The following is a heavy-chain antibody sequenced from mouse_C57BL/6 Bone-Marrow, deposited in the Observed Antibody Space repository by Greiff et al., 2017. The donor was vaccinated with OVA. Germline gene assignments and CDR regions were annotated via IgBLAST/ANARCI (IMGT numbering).Heavy chain of an antibody. J-gene: IGHJ3*01. D-gene: IGHD1-1*01. CDR1: GFTFSDYY. Sequence: EVQVVESEGGLVQPGSSMKLSCTASGFTFSDYYMAWVRQVPEKGLEWVANINYDGSSTYYLDSLKSRFIISRDNAKNILYLQMSSLKSEDTATYYCARGLRSFAYWGQGTLVTVSA. V-gene: IGHV5-16*01. CDR2: INYDGSST. CDR3: ARGLRSFAY.